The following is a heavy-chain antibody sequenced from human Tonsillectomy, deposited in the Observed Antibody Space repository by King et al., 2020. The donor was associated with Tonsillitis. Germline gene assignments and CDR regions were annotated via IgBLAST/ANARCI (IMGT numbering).Heavy chain of an antibody. Sequence: QLVQSGAEVKKPGASVKVSCKASGYTFTGYYMHWVRQAPGQGLEWMGWIKPNSGGTNYAEKFQGRVTMTRDTTISTAYMELSRMRSDDTAVYYCARAKNCSSTSCFDAFDIWGQGTMVTVSS. J-gene: IGHJ3*02. D-gene: IGHD2-2*01. CDR1: GYTFTGYY. CDR3: ARAKNCSSTSCFDAFDI. V-gene: IGHV1-2*02. CDR2: IKPNSGGT.